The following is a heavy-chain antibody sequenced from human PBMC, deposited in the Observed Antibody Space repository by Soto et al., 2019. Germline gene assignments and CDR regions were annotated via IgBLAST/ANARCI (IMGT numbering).Heavy chain of an antibody. V-gene: IGHV4-59*08. Sequence: SETLSLTCTVSGGSISSYYWSWIRQPPGKGLEWIGYIYYSGSTNYNPSLKNRVTISVDTSKNQFSLKLSSVTAADTAMYYCASSRLGAIIIDYWGQGTLVTVSS. CDR2: IYYSGST. CDR1: GGSISSYY. J-gene: IGHJ4*02. CDR3: ASSRLGAIIIDY. D-gene: IGHD1-26*01.